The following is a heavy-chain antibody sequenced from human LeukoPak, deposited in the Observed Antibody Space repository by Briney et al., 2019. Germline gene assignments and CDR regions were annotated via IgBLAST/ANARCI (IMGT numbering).Heavy chain of an antibody. V-gene: IGHV3-23*01. CDR3: ATRQSDYIGPFDY. Sequence: PGGSLRLSCAASGFTFSSYAMSWVRQAPGKGLEWVSAISGSGGSTYYADSVKGRFTISRDNSKNTLYLQMNSLRAEDTAVYYCATRQSDYIGPFDYWGQGTLVTVSS. CDR2: ISGSGGST. J-gene: IGHJ4*02. D-gene: IGHD4-11*01. CDR1: GFTFSSYA.